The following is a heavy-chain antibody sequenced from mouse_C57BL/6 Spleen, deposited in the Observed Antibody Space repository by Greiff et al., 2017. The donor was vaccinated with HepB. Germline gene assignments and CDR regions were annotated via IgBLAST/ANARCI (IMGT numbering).Heavy chain of an antibody. D-gene: IGHD2-3*01. CDR3: ARSGTYDGYYFAY. Sequence: QVQLKQPGTELVKPGASVKLSCKASGYTFTSYWMHWVKQRPGQGLEWIGNINPSNGGTNYNEKFKSKATLTVDKSSSTAYMQLSSLTSEDSAVYYCARSGTYDGYYFAYWGQGTLVTVSA. J-gene: IGHJ3*01. V-gene: IGHV1-53*01. CDR1: GYTFTSYW. CDR2: INPSNGGT.